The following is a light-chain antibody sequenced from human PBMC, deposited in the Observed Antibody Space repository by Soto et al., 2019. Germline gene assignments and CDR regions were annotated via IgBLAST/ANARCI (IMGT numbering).Light chain of an antibody. CDR3: QQRYNWLT. J-gene: IGKJ4*01. CDR1: QNIRTY. CDR2: DAS. V-gene: IGKV3-11*01. Sequence: IVLTQSPATLSLSPGERATLSCRAGQNIRTYLAWYQQNSGQAPRLLIHDASNRASGTPARFSGSGSGTDFTRTISSLEPEDSAVYYCQQRYNWLTFGGGTKVEIK.